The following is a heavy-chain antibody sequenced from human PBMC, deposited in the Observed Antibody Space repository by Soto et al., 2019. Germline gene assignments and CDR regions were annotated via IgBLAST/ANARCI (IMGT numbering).Heavy chain of an antibody. D-gene: IGHD6-6*01. CDR3: ARHRGSSSSFMYV. V-gene: IGHV5-10-1*01. CDR2: IDPSDSYT. J-gene: IGHJ6*02. Sequence: GDSLKISCKGSGYRFTSYWITWVRQMPGKGLEWMGRIDPSDSYTNYSPSFQGHVTISADKSLSTAYLQWSSLKASDTAMYYCARHRGSSSSFMYVWGQGTTVTVSS. CDR1: GYRFTSYW.